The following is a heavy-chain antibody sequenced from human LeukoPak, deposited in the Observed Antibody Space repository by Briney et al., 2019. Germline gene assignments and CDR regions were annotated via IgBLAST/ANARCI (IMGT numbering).Heavy chain of an antibody. V-gene: IGHV4-39*01. CDR2: IYDSGST. Sequence: SETLSLTCTVSGGSIRSSYYYWGWIRQPPGKGLEWIGSIYDSGSTYYNPSLKSRVTISVDTSKNQFSLKLSSVTAADTAVYYCARSVGEYYDFWSGYYTRKGNWFDPWGQGTLVTVSS. J-gene: IGHJ5*02. CDR1: GGSIRSSYYY. CDR3: ARSVGEYYDFWSGYYTRKGNWFDP. D-gene: IGHD3-3*01.